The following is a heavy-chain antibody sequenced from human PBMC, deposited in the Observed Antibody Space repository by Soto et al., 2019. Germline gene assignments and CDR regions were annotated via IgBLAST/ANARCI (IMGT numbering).Heavy chain of an antibody. CDR2: ISSSSSYT. Sequence: PGGSLRLSCAASGFTFSDYYMSWIRQAPGKGLGWVSYISSSSSYTNYADSVKGRFTISRDNAKNSLYLQMNSLRAEDTAVYYCARGGEWELLDYWGQGTLVTVSS. CDR3: ARGGEWELLDY. V-gene: IGHV3-11*06. CDR1: GFTFSDYY. D-gene: IGHD1-26*01. J-gene: IGHJ4*02.